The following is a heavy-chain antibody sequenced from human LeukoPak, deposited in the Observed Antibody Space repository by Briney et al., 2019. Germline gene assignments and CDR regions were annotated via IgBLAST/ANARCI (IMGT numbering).Heavy chain of an antibody. D-gene: IGHD3-10*01. J-gene: IGHJ6*03. V-gene: IGHV3-30*02. CDR3: AKDSGDYYGSGSYYNQKLYYYYYMDV. CDR1: GFTFSSYG. CDR2: IRYDGSNK. Sequence: PGGSLRLSCAASGFTFSSYGMHWVRQAPGKGLEWVAFIRYDGSNKYYADSVKGRFTISRDNSKNTLYLQMNSLRAEDTAVYYCAKDSGDYYGSGSYYNQKLYYYYYMDVWGKGTTVTISS.